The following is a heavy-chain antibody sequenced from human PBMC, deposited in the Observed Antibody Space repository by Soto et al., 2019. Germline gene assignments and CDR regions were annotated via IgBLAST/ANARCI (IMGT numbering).Heavy chain of an antibody. Sequence: ASVKVSCKASGGTFSSYAISWVRQAPGQGLEWMGGIIPILGIANYAQKFQGRVTITADKSTSTAYMELSSLRSEDTAVYSCASMPQRYCRGGSCYLDYWGQGTRVTVSS. J-gene: IGHJ4*02. CDR1: GGTFSSYA. CDR3: ASMPQRYCRGGSCYLDY. V-gene: IGHV1-69*10. CDR2: IIPILGIA. D-gene: IGHD2-15*01.